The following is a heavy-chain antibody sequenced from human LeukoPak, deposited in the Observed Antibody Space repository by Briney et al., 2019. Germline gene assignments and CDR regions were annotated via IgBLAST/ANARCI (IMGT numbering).Heavy chain of an antibody. CDR3: ATIVWSGYYRVDY. Sequence: GASVKVSCKASGYTFTKYFIHWVQQAPGKGLEWMGRVDPEDGEIVYAAMFQGRVAITADTSTDTAYMEMTSLTSEDTAEYYCATIVWSGYYRVDYWGQGTLVTVSS. J-gene: IGHJ4*02. CDR1: GYTFTKYF. D-gene: IGHD3-3*01. CDR2: VDPEDGEI. V-gene: IGHV1-69-2*01.